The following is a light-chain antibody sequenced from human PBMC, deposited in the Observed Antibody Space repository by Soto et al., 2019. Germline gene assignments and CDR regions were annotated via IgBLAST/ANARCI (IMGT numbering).Light chain of an antibody. J-gene: IGLJ3*02. CDR1: SSNIGSNY. CDR3: AAWDDRLGGLL. V-gene: IGLV1-47*01. Sequence: QSVLTQPPSASGTPGQRVTISCSGRSSNIGSNYVYWYQQFPGTAPKLLVYRNNQRPSGVPDRFSGSKSGTSASLAISGLRSEDEAAYYCAAWDDRLGGLLFGGGTKLTVL. CDR2: RNN.